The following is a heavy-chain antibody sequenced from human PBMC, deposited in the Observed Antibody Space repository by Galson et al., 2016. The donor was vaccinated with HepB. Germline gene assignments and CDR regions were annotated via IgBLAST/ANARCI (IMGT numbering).Heavy chain of an antibody. J-gene: IGHJ3*02. CDR3: AREAIAAAGTHDAFDI. D-gene: IGHD6-13*01. CDR2: IYSGGST. CDR1: GFSVSSNY. Sequence: SLRLSCAASGFSVSSNYIIWVRQAPGKGLEWVSAIYSGGSTYYADAVKGHFTVSRDNPKNTVYLQMNSLRVEDTAVYYCAREAIAAAGTHDAFDIWGQGTMVTVCS. V-gene: IGHV3-53*01.